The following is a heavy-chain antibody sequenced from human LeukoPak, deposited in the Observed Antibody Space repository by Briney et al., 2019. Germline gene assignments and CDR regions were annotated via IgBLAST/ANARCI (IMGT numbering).Heavy chain of an antibody. V-gene: IGHV3-48*01. J-gene: IGHJ6*02. CDR3: ARDMTYYYGMDV. CDR1: EFTFSSYS. Sequence: GGSLRLSCAASEFTFSSYSMNWVRQAPGKGLEWVSYITNSGNSKSYADSVKGRFTISRDNTKNSLYLQMNGLRAEDTAVYYCARDMTYYYGMDVWGQGTTVTVSS. D-gene: IGHD3-16*01. CDR2: ITNSGNSK.